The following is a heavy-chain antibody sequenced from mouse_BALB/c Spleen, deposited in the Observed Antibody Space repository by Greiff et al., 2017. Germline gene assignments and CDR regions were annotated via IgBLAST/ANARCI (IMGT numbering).Heavy chain of an antibody. CDR2: INPSNGGT. CDR1: GYTFTSYY. Sequence: QVQLQQSGAELVKPGASVKLSCKASGYTFTSYYMYWVKQRPGQGLEWIGEINPSNGGTNFNEKFKSKATLTVDKSSSTAYMQLSSLTSEDSAVYYCTRGLAAARATSNAMDYWGQGTSVTVSS. V-gene: IGHV1S81*02. CDR3: TRGLAAARATSNAMDY. J-gene: IGHJ4*01. D-gene: IGHD3-1*01.